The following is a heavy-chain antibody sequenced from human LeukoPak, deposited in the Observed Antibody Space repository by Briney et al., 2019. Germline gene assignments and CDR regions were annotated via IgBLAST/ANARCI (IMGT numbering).Heavy chain of an antibody. V-gene: IGHV3-7*04. J-gene: IGHJ4*02. D-gene: IGHD1-1*01. CDR1: GFTFSSYW. Sequence: GGSLRLSCAASGFTFSSYWMSGVRQAPGKGREGVANIKEEGSEKYCGDSVKGRLTISRDTAKSSLYLQLNSLRAEGTAVYYCARSSAGDYLAYWGQGTLVTVSS. CDR2: IKEEGSEK. CDR3: ARSSAGDYLAY.